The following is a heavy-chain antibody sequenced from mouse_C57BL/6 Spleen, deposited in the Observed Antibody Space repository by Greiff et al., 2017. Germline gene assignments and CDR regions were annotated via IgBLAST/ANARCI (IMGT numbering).Heavy chain of an antibody. CDR1: GYTFTSYW. J-gene: IGHJ3*01. V-gene: IGHV1-64*01. Sequence: QVQLQQSGAELVKPGASVKLSCKASGYTFTSYWMPWVKQRPGQGLEWIGMIHPNSGSTNYNEKFKSKATLTVDKSSITAYMQLRSLTSEVSAVYCCARGDGYPPWFAYWGQGTLVTVSA. D-gene: IGHD2-3*01. CDR3: ARGDGYPPWFAY. CDR2: IHPNSGST.